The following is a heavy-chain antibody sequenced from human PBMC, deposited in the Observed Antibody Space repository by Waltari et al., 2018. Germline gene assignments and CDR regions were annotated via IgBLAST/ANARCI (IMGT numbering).Heavy chain of an antibody. J-gene: IGHJ3*02. CDR1: GFTFSSYW. Sequence: EVQLVESGGGLVQPGGSLRLSCAASGFTFSSYWMSWVRQPPGKGLEWVANIKQDGSEKYYVDSVKGRFTISRDNAKNSLYLQMNSLRAEDTAVYYCARCGGDCYRGRDAFDIWGQGTMVTVSS. V-gene: IGHV3-7*01. CDR3: ARCGGDCYRGRDAFDI. D-gene: IGHD2-21*01. CDR2: IKQDGSEK.